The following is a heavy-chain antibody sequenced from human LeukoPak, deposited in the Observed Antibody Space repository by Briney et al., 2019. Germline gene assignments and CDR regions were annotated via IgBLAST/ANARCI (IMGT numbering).Heavy chain of an antibody. J-gene: IGHJ4*02. D-gene: IGHD6-19*01. CDR3: AGGYPGYSSGWFVGY. CDR1: GCTFSSYA. Sequence: SVKVSCKASGCTFSSYAISWVRQAPGQGLEWMGGIIPVFGTANYAQKFQGRVTITADKSTSTTYMDLSSLRSDDTAVYYCAGGYPGYSSGWFVGYWGQGTLVTVSS. V-gene: IGHV1-69*06. CDR2: IIPVFGTA.